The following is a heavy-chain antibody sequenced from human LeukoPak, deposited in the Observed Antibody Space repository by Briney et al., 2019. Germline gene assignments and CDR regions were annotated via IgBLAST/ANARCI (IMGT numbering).Heavy chain of an antibody. J-gene: IGHJ4*02. D-gene: IGHD4-11*01. Sequence: GGSLRLSCAASGFTSSSYAMHWVRQAPGKELEWVAVISYDGSNKYYADSVKGRFTISRDNSKNTLYLQMNSLRAEDTAVYYCARGDYLLDYWGQGTLVTVSS. CDR2: ISYDGSNK. V-gene: IGHV3-30-3*01. CDR1: GFTSSSYA. CDR3: ARGDYLLDY.